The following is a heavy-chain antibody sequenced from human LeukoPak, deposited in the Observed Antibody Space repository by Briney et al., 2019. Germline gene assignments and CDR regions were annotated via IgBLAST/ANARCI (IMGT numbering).Heavy chain of an antibody. D-gene: IGHD3-22*01. CDR3: ARAPYYYDSSGYLEH. CDR2: ISSSSSTI. V-gene: IGHV3-48*01. J-gene: IGHJ1*01. Sequence: GGSLRLSCAASGFTFSSYSMNWVRQAPGKGLEWVSYISSSSSTIYYADSVKGRFTISRDNAKNSLYLQMNSLRAEDTAVYYCARAPYYYDSSGYLEHWGQGTLVTVSS. CDR1: GFTFSSYS.